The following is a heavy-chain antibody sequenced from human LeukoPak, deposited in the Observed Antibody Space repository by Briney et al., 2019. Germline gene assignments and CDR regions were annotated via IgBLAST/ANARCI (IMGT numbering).Heavy chain of an antibody. V-gene: IGHV1-18*01. Sequence: ASVKVSCKASGYTFTSYDINWVRQATGQGLEWMGWISASNGDTDYPQNLQGRVTMTTDTYTSTAYMELRSLTSDDTAIYYCARESHITREDYWGQGTLVTVSS. D-gene: IGHD1-14*01. CDR3: ARESHITREDY. CDR1: GYTFTSYD. J-gene: IGHJ4*02. CDR2: ISASNGDT.